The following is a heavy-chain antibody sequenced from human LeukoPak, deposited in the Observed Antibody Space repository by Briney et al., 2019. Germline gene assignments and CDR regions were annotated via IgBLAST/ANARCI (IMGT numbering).Heavy chain of an antibody. CDR3: ARDGGYSGYDYRGDGFDI. J-gene: IGHJ3*02. V-gene: IGHV4-61*10. CDR2: IYYSGST. CDR1: GGFVSSGSYY. Sequence: SETLSLTCTVSGGFVSSGSYYWSWIRQPAGKGLEWIGSIYYSGSTYYNPSLKSRVTISVDTSKNQFSLKLSSVTAADTAVYYCARDGGYSGYDYRGDGFDIWGQGTIVSVSS. D-gene: IGHD5-12*01.